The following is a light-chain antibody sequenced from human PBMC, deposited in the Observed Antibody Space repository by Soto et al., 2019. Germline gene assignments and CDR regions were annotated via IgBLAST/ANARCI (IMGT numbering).Light chain of an antibody. Sequence: QSALTQPASVSGSPGQSITISCTGTSSDVGNCNCVSWYQQYPGKVPKLMIYEVTNRPSGVSYRFSGSKSGNTASLTIAGLQAEDEADYYCSSFTSSNTWVFGGGTQLTVL. V-gene: IGLV2-14*01. CDR3: SSFTSSNTWV. CDR1: SSDVGNCNC. CDR2: EVT. J-gene: IGLJ3*02.